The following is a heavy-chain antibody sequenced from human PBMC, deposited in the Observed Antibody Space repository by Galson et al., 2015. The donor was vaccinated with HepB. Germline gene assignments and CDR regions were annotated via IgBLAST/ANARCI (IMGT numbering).Heavy chain of an antibody. J-gene: IGHJ4*02. CDR3: ARVFDTYYFDY. CDR2: ISYDGSNE. Sequence: LRLSCAASGFAFSDYPMHWVRQAPGKGLEWVALISYDGSNEYHAHSVKGRFTISRDNSRNMLYLQMNSLRAEDTAVYYCARVFDTYYFDYWGQGTLVTVSS. CDR1: GFAFSDYP. V-gene: IGHV3-30-3*01.